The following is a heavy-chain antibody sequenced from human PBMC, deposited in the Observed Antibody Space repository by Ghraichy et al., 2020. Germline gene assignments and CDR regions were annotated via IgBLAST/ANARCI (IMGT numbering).Heavy chain of an antibody. D-gene: IGHD4-23*01. V-gene: IGHV4-59*01. J-gene: IGHJ2*01. CDR2: IYYSGST. Sequence: SETLSLTCTVSGGSISSYYWSWIRQPPGKGLEWIGYIYYSGSTNYNPSLKSRVTISVDTSKNQFSLKLSSVTAAVTAVYYCARDLGYGGNTNWYFDLWGRGTLVTVSS. CDR1: GGSISSYY. CDR3: ARDLGYGGNTNWYFDL.